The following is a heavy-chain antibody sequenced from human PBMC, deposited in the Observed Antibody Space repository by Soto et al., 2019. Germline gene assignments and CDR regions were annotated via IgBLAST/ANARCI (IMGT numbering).Heavy chain of an antibody. J-gene: IGHJ4*02. CDR2: IQSRGVTT. D-gene: IGHD4-17*01. CDR3: ARDTEGDYGMAFDS. V-gene: IGHV3-23*03. CDR1: GFTFTNYA. Sequence: EVQLLESGGGLVQPGGSLRLSCAASGFTFTNYAMAWVRQAPGKGPEWVSVIQSRGVTTWYLASVKGRFTISRDDSENTVYSQMNSLRAEDTANYYCARDTEGDYGMAFDSWGQGTLVTVYS.